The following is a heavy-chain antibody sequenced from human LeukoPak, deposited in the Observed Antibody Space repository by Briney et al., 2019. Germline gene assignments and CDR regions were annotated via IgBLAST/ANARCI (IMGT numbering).Heavy chain of an antibody. D-gene: IGHD2-2*01. J-gene: IGHJ5*02. V-gene: IGHV4-30-2*01. CDR1: GGSISSGGYY. Sequence: SETLSLTCTVSGGSISSGGYYWSWIRQPPGKGLEWIGYIYHSGSTYYNPSLKSRVTISVDRSKNQFSLKLSSVTAADTAVYYCARDRRALFIPAAMHTSNWFDPWGQGTLVTVSS. CDR3: ARDRRALFIPAAMHTSNWFDP. CDR2: IYHSGST.